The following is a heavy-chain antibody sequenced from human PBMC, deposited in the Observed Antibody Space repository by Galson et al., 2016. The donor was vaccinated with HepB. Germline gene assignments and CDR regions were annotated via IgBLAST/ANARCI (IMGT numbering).Heavy chain of an antibody. V-gene: IGHV4-39*01. Sequence: LSLTCTVSGGSIDTSAHFWGWIRQPPGKGLAWIGRIYYTGSASYNPSLQSRVTVSIDTSRNQFSLSLRSVTAADTGVYYCARLGDYFVRSGYSVPWGQGIRVIVSS. CDR3: ARLGDYFVRSGYSVP. D-gene: IGHD3-3*01. CDR1: GGSIDTSAHF. CDR2: IYYTGSA. J-gene: IGHJ4*02.